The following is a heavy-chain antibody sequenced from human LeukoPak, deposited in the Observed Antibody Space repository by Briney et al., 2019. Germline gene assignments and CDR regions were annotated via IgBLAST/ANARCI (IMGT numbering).Heavy chain of an antibody. CDR1: GFTFSNYA. CDR3: AKWGDYDVLTGYYVSDY. J-gene: IGHJ4*02. Sequence: GSLRLSCAASGFTFSNYAMSWVRQAPGKGLEWVSAITGSGGNTNYADSVKGRFTISRDNSKNTVFLQMNSLRAEDTAVYYCAKWGDYDVLTGYYVSDYWGQGTLVTVSS. D-gene: IGHD3-9*01. V-gene: IGHV3-23*01. CDR2: ITGSGGNT.